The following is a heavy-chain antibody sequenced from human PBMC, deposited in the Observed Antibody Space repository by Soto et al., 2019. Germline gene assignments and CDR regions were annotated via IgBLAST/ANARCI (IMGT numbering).Heavy chain of an antibody. CDR1: EFIFSVYA. CDR2: ISSDGGST. V-gene: IGHV3-64*01. Sequence: EVQLVESGGGLVQPGGSLRLSCAASEFIFSVYAMHWFRQAPGKGLEYVSAISSDGGSTFYASSVKGRFTISRDNSKNTPYLQMGSLRVEDMAVYYCARGDDYLPLDYWGQGTLVTVSS. CDR3: ARGDDYLPLDY. J-gene: IGHJ4*02. D-gene: IGHD4-17*01.